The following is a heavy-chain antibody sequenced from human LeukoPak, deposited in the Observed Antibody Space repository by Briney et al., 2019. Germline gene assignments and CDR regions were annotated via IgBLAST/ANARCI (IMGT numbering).Heavy chain of an antibody. CDR3: ARQWGSGWQNWFDP. CDR2: IYYSGST. CDR1: GGSLSSCSYY. D-gene: IGHD6-19*01. Sequence: SETLSLTCTVSGGSLSSCSYYWGWLRQPPGKGLEWIVSIYYSGSTYYNPSLKSRVTISVDTSKNQFSLKLSLVTAADTAVYYCARQWGSGWQNWFDPWGQGTLVTVSS. V-gene: IGHV4-39*01. J-gene: IGHJ5*02.